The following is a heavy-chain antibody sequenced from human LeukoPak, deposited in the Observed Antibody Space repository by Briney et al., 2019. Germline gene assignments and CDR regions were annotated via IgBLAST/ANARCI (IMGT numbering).Heavy chain of an antibody. CDR2: IYYSGST. Sequence: SETLSLTYTVSGGSISSYYWSWIRQPPGKGLEWIGYIYYSGSTNYNPSLKSRVTISVDTSKNQFSLKLSSVTAADTAVYYCAGRRYSSSRYEWFDPWGQGTLVTVSS. V-gene: IGHV4-59*01. J-gene: IGHJ5*02. CDR3: AGRRYSSSRYEWFDP. D-gene: IGHD6-13*01. CDR1: GGSISSYY.